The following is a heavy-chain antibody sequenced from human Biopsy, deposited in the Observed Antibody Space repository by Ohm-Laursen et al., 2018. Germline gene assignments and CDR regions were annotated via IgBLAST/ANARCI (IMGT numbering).Heavy chain of an antibody. CDR2: MSPNTGNT. J-gene: IGHJ4*02. CDR1: GYTFSSHD. V-gene: IGHV1-8*01. D-gene: IGHD1-26*01. Sequence: ASLKVSCKVSGYTFSSHDINWVRQATGQGLEWRGWMSPNTGNTVSAQRFQDRVTMTSDTSTGTAYMELTSLTSDDTAVYFCARWETTLGRSLDSWGQGTLVAVSS. CDR3: ARWETTLGRSLDS.